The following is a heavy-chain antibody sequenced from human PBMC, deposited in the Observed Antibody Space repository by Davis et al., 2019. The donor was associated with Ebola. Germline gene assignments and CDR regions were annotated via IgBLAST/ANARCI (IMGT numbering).Heavy chain of an antibody. CDR3: ARAIAVSGHYYMDV. V-gene: IGHV1-3*01. D-gene: IGHD6-19*01. Sequence: ASSVTVSCKASGYTFNNYAMHWVRHAPGQRLECMGWINAVNGNTKYSQKFQGRVTITSDTSTSTLYMELSSLRSEDTALYYCARAIAVSGHYYMDVWGRGTTVTVSS. J-gene: IGHJ6*03. CDR1: GYTFNNYA. CDR2: INAVNGNT.